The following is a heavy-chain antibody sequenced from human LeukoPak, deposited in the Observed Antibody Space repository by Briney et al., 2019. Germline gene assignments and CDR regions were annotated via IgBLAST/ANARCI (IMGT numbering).Heavy chain of an antibody. V-gene: IGHV3-23*01. CDR3: ASQQSFHYYYMDV. CDR1: GFTFSSYS. D-gene: IGHD2/OR15-2a*01. J-gene: IGHJ6*03. CDR2: ISGSGGST. Sequence: GGSLRLSCAASGFTFSSYSMNWVRQAPGKGLEWVSAISGSGGSTYYADSVKGRFTISRDNSKNTLYLQMNSLRAEDTAVYYCASQQSFHYYYMDVWGKGTTVTVSS.